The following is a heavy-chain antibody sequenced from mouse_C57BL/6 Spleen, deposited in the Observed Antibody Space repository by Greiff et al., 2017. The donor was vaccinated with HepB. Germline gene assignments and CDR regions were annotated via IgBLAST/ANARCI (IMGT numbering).Heavy chain of an antibody. CDR2: ISSGSSTI. Sequence: EVKLVESGGGLVKPGGSLKLSCADSGFTFSDYGMHWVRQAPEKGLEWVAYISSGSSTIYYADTVKGRFTISRDNAKNTLFLQMTSLRSEDTAMYYCAKGPPYDYDGAWFAYWGQGTLVTVSA. CDR3: AKGPPYDYDGAWFAY. D-gene: IGHD2-4*01. V-gene: IGHV5-17*01. CDR1: GFTFSDYG. J-gene: IGHJ3*01.